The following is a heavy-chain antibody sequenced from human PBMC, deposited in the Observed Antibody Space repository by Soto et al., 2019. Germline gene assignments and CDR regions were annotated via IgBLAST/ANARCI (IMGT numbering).Heavy chain of an antibody. J-gene: IGHJ3*02. CDR3: ASFRSSSSFRGSAFDI. D-gene: IGHD6-6*01. V-gene: IGHV4-39*01. Sequence: SETLSLTCTVSGGSISSSSYYWGWIRQPPGKGLEWIGSIYYSGSTYYNPSLKSRVTISVDTSKNQFSLKLSSVTAADTAVYYCASFRSSSSFRGSAFDIWGQGTMVTVSS. CDR1: GGSISSSSYY. CDR2: IYYSGST.